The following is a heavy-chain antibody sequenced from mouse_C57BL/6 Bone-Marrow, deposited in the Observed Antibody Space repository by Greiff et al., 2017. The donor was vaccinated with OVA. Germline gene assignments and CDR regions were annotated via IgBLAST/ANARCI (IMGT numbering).Heavy chain of an antibody. CDR2: INPYNGGT. CDR1: GYTFTDYY. J-gene: IGHJ3*01. D-gene: IGHD4-1*01. Sequence: EVQLQQSGPVLVKPGASVKMSCKASGYTFTDYYMNWVKQSLGKSLEWIGVINPYNGGTSYNQKFKGKATLTVDKSSSTAYMELNSLTSEDSAVYYCASLTGPFAYWGQGTLVTVSA. V-gene: IGHV1-19*01. CDR3: ASLTGPFAY.